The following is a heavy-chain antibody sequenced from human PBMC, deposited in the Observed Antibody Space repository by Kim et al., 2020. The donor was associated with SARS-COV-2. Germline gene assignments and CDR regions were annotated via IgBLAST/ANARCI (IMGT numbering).Heavy chain of an antibody. D-gene: IGHD3-10*01. V-gene: IGHV1-69*13. CDR3: ARDRGDGYNLDY. Sequence: SVKVSCKASGGTFSSYAISWVRQAPGQGLEWMGGIIPIFGTANYAQKFQGRVTITADESTSTAYMELSSLRSEDTAVYYCARDRGDGYNLDYWGQGTLVTVSS. J-gene: IGHJ4*02. CDR1: GGTFSSYA. CDR2: IIPIFGTA.